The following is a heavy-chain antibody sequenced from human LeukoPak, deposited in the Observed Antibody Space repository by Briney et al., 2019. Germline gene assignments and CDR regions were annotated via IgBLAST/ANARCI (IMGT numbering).Heavy chain of an antibody. CDR1: GFTFSSYA. D-gene: IGHD3-22*01. V-gene: IGHV3-30-3*01. CDR3: AKVGYYDSSGTFRYYYYMDV. J-gene: IGHJ6*03. Sequence: PGGSLRLSCAASGFTFSSYAMHWVRQAPGRRPEWVAVMSYDGTNIFYSDSVKGRFTISRDNSKNTLFLQMNSLRAEDTAVYYCAKVGYYDSSGTFRYYYYMDVWGKGTTVTVSS. CDR2: MSYDGTNI.